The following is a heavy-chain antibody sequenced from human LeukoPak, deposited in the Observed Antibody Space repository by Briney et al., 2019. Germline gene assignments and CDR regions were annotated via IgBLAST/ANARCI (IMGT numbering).Heavy chain of an antibody. CDR2: IYNSGST. V-gene: IGHV4-38-2*02. J-gene: IGHJ5*02. D-gene: IGHD3-10*01. Sequence: SETLSLTCTVSGYSISSGYYWGWIRQPPGKGLEWIGSIYNSGSTYYNPSLKSRVTISVDTSKNQFSLKLSSVTAADTAVYYCARIVGVYYYGSGSYSPDWFDPWGQGTLVTVSS. CDR3: ARIVGVYYYGSGSYSPDWFDP. CDR1: GYSISSGYY.